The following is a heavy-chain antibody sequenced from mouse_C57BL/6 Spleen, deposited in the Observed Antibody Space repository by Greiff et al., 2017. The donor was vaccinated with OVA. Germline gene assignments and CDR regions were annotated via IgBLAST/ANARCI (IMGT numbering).Heavy chain of an antibody. Sequence: EVQLQESGPELVKPGASVKISCKASGYSFTDYNMNWVKQSNGKSLEWIGVINPNYGTTSYNQKFKGKATLTVDQSSSTASLQLHSLTSDDSTVFYCARETGTSWYIDVWGTGTTVTVSS. V-gene: IGHV1-39*01. CDR1: GYSFTDYN. D-gene: IGHD4-1*01. J-gene: IGHJ1*03. CDR3: ARETGTSWYIDV. CDR2: INPNYGTT.